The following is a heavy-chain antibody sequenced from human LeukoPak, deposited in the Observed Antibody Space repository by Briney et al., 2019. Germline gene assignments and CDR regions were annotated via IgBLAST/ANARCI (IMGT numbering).Heavy chain of an antibody. V-gene: IGHV3-23*01. D-gene: IGHD3-16*01. CDR3: AKDRGRGEVAEYFQH. CDR1: GFTFSSYA. CDR2: ISGSGGST. J-gene: IGHJ1*01. Sequence: GGSLRLSCAASGFTFSSYAMSWVRQAPGKGLEWVPAISGSGGSTYYADSVKGRFTISRDNSKNTLYLQMNSLRAEDTAVYYCAKDRGRGEVAEYFQHWGQGTLVTVSS.